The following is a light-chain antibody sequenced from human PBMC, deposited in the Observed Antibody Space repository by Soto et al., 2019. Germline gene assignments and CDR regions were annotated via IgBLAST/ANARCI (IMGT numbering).Light chain of an antibody. CDR3: SSFTSNRIYV. V-gene: IGLV2-14*03. CDR1: HNDIGTYDY. J-gene: IGLJ1*01. Sequence: QSALTQPTPVSGSPGQSITISCTGNHNDIGTYDYVSWYQQHPGRAPRLLIHGVTTRPSGISGRFSASKSGLTASLTISGLQPEDEADYYCSSFTSNRIYVFGPGTKLTV. CDR2: GVT.